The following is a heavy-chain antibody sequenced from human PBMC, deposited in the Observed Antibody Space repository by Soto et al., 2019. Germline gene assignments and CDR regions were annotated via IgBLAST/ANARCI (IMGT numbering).Heavy chain of an antibody. D-gene: IGHD5-12*01. CDR2: IYHSGST. CDR1: GGSISSGGYS. V-gene: IGHV4-30-2*01. CDR3: AAGGGLPRYY. Sequence: QLQLQESGSGLVKPSQTLSLTCAVSGGSISSGGYSWSWIRQPPGKGLEWIGYIYHSGSTYYNPSLNSLGTISVARSKNQFSLKLSSVTAADTAVYYCAAGGGLPRYYWGQGTLVTVSS. J-gene: IGHJ4*02.